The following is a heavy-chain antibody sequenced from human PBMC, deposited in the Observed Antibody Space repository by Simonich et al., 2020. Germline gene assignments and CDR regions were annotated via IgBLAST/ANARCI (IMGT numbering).Heavy chain of an antibody. CDR1: GYTFTGYY. CDR3: ARGALTGDYYYMDV. D-gene: IGHD7-27*01. CDR2: INPTSGDT. V-gene: IGHV1-2*02. J-gene: IGHJ6*03. Sequence: QVQLVQSGAEVKKPGASVKVSCKASGYTFTGYYMHWVRQAPGKGLEVLGGINPTSGDTIEAQKFQGRVTMTMDTSISTAYMELSRLRSDDTAVYYCARGALTGDYYYMDVWGKGTTVTVSS.